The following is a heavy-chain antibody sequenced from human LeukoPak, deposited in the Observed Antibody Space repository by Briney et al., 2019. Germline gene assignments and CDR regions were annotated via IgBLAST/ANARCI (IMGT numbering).Heavy chain of an antibody. D-gene: IGHD6-19*01. CDR2: IKQDGSEE. V-gene: IGHV3-7*04. Sequence: GGSLRLSCAASGFTFSRYWMDWVRQAPGKGLGWVANIKQDGSEENYVDSVKGRFTISRDNAKNSLYLQMNSLKAEDTAVYYCARLTSGWTNWFDPWGQGTLVTVSS. CDR1: GFTFSRYW. J-gene: IGHJ5*02. CDR3: ARLTSGWTNWFDP.